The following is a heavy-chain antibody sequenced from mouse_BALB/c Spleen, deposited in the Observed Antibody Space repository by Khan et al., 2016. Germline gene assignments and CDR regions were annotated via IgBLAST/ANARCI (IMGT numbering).Heavy chain of an antibody. Sequence: QIQLVQSGPELKKPGETVKISCKASGYIFTNYGMNWVKQAPGKSLKWMGWINTHTGDPTYTDDFKGRFVFSLETSASTAYLQINNLKIEDMATYFCNPMSGFEGFDYWGQGTTLTVSS. V-gene: IGHV9-1*02. CDR2: INTHTGDP. CDR3: NPMSGFEGFDY. D-gene: IGHD1-3*01. J-gene: IGHJ2*01. CDR1: GYIFTNYG.